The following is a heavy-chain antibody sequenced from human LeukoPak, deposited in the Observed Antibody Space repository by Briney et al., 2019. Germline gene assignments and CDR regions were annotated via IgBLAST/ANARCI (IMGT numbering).Heavy chain of an antibody. Sequence: SETLSLTCTVSGGSISSSSYYWGWIRQPPGKGLEWIGSIYYSGSTYYNPSLKSRVTISVDTSKNQFSLKLSSVTAADMAVYYCARRRVTYYYDSSGYYWGQGTLVTVSS. D-gene: IGHD3-22*01. V-gene: IGHV4-39*01. CDR3: ARRRVTYYYDSSGYY. CDR2: IYYSGST. CDR1: GGSISSSSYY. J-gene: IGHJ4*02.